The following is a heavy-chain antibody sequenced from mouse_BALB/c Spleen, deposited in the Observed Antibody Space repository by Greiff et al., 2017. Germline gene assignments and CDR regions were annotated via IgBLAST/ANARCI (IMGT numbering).Heavy chain of an antibody. V-gene: IGHV14-3*02. D-gene: IGHD2-4*01. CDR3: ANDYDGYYAMDD. Sequence: VQLQQSGAELVKPGASVKLSCTASGFNIKDTYMHWVKQRPEQGLEWIGRIDPANGNTKYDPKFQGKATITADTSSNTAYLQLSSLTSEDTAVYYCANDYDGYYAMDDWGQGTSVTVSS. CDR2: IDPANGNT. J-gene: IGHJ4*01. CDR1: GFNIKDTY.